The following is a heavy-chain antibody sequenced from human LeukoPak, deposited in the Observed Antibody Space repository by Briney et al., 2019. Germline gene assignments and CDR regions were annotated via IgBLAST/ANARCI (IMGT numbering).Heavy chain of an antibody. V-gene: IGHV3-23*01. CDR2: ISGSGGRT. D-gene: IGHD6-6*01. Sequence: GGSLRLSCVVSGFTFSNAAMSYAMSWVRQAPGKGLEWVSGISGSGGRTFYADSVKGRFTISRDNSKNTLYLQMTSLRAGDTAVYYCAKATDLYGSSSYFDSWGQGTLVTVSS. CDR1: GFTFSNAAMSYA. CDR3: AKATDLYGSSSYFDS. J-gene: IGHJ4*01.